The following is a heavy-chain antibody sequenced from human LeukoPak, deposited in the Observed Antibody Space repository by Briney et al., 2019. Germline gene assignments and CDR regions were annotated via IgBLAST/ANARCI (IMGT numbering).Heavy chain of an antibody. D-gene: IGHD2-21*01. CDR1: GYSFDSYW. CDR3: ARLTLSRAGGDCFDI. V-gene: IGHV5-51*01. J-gene: IGHJ3*02. CDR2: IYPGDSHT. Sequence: GESLKISCKASGYSFDSYWIAWLRQMPGKGVEWMGIIYPGDSHTRDSPSFQGQVTISADKSITTAYLQWSSLKASDTAMYYCARLTLSRAGGDCFDIWGQGTMVGVSS.